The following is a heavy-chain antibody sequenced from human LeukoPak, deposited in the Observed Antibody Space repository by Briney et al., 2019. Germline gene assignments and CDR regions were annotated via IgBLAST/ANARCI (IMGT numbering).Heavy chain of an antibody. V-gene: IGHV3-43*01. J-gene: IGHJ4*02. D-gene: IGHD3-22*01. CDR1: GFTFHHYS. CDR2: ISWDGGIT. Sequence: GGSLRLSCAASGFTFHHYSMHWVRQPPGKGLEWVSLISWDGGITYFADSVRGRFTISRDNAKNSLYLQMNSLRAEDTAVYYCARSNYDSSGYYYFDYWGQGTLVTVSS. CDR3: ARSNYDSSGYYYFDY.